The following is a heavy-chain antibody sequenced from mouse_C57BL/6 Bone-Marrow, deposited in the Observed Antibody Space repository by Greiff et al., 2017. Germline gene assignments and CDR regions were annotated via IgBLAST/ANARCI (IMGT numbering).Heavy chain of an antibody. CDR3: ARSDYYGSSFDY. V-gene: IGHV1-55*01. CDR2: IYPGSGST. J-gene: IGHJ2*01. CDR1: GYTFTSYW. Sequence: QVQLQQPGAELVKPGASVKMSCKASGYTFTSYWITWVKQRPGQGLEWIGDIYPGSGSTNYNEKFKSKATLTVDTSSSTAYMQLSSLTSEDSAVSYCARSDYYGSSFDYWGQGTTLTVSS. D-gene: IGHD1-1*01.